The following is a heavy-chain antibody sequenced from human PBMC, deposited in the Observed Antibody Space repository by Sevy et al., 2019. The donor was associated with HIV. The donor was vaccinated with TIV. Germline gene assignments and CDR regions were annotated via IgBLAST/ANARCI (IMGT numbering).Heavy chain of an antibody. Sequence: GGSLRLSCAASGFTFSRYGMHWVRQTPGKGMEWVAGIWYDGDNKDYSDYGKGRFTISRDNSKNTVYLHMSSLRVEDTATYYCAKGIAGSGYYFDSWGQGTLVTVSS. CDR1: GFTFSRYG. CDR2: IWYDGDNK. D-gene: IGHD6-13*01. CDR3: AKGIAGSGYYFDS. J-gene: IGHJ4*02. V-gene: IGHV3-33*06.